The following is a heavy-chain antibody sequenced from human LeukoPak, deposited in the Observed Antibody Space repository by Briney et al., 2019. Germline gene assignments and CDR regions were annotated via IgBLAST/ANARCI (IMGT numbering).Heavy chain of an antibody. CDR1: GYTFTSYG. CDR2: ISAYNGNT. CDR3: ARDFSPPRGDSYFDY. V-gene: IGHV1-18*01. Sequence: ASVKASCKASGYTFTSYGISWVRQAPGQGLEWMGWISAYNGNTNYAQKLQGRVTMTTDTSTSTAYMELRSLRSDDTAVYYCARDFSPPRGDSYFDYWGQGTLVTVSS. D-gene: IGHD7-27*01. J-gene: IGHJ4*02.